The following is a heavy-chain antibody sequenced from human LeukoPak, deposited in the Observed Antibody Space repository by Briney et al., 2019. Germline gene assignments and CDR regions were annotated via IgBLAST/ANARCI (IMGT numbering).Heavy chain of an antibody. V-gene: IGHV4-59*01. D-gene: IGHD6-19*01. Sequence: PSETLSLTCTVSGGSISSYYWSWIRQPPGKGLEWIGYIYYSGSTNYNPSLKSRVTISVDTSKNQFSLKLSSLTAADTAVYYCARYGSGSGWYFDYWGQGTLVTVSS. CDR3: ARYGSGSGWYFDY. CDR1: GGSISSYY. CDR2: IYYSGST. J-gene: IGHJ4*02.